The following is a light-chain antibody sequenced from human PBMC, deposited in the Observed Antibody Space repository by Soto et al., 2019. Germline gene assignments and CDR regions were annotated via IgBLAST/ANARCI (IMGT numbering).Light chain of an antibody. Sequence: DIQMTQSPSSLSASVGDRVTITCRASQSISSYLNWYQQKPGKAPKLLIYAASSLQSGVPSRFSGSGSGTDFTLTSSSLQPEDFATYYCQQSSSTLYTFGQGTKLEIK. CDR3: QQSSSTLYT. CDR1: QSISSY. J-gene: IGKJ2*01. CDR2: AAS. V-gene: IGKV1-39*01.